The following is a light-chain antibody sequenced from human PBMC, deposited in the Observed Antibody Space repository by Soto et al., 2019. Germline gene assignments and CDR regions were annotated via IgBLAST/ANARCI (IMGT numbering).Light chain of an antibody. CDR3: QQYYSYPLFT. CDR2: AAS. CDR1: QGISSY. J-gene: IGKJ3*01. V-gene: IGKV1-8*01. Sequence: AIRMTQSPSSLSASTGDRVTITCRASQGISSYLAWYQQKPGKAPKLLIYAASTLQSGVPSRFSGSGAATDFTLTISCLQSEDFATYYCQQYYSYPLFTFGPGTKVDIK.